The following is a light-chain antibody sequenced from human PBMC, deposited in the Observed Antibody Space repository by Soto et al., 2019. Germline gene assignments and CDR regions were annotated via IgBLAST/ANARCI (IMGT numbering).Light chain of an antibody. CDR3: QKYNSGLIT. V-gene: IGKV1-27*01. CDR2: AAS. CDR1: QTVGTF. Sequence: DIQMTQSPSSLSASVGDRVTITCRASQTVGTFLNWYQQRPGRAPNLLIYAASNLPTGVPSRFSGSGSGTDFTLTISSLQPEDVAIYYCQKYNSGLITFGQGTRLEIK. J-gene: IGKJ5*01.